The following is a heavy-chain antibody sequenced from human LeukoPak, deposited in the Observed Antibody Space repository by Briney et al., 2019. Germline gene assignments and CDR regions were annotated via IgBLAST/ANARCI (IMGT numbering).Heavy chain of an antibody. CDR2: TYYRSKWYD. CDR3: ARGKFSAFDI. CDR1: GDTFSSNSVA. V-gene: IGHV6-1*01. D-gene: IGHD3-3*01. Sequence: SQTLSLTCAISGDTFSSNSVAWNWIRQSPSRGLEWLGTTYYRSKWYDDYAASVKSRITINPDTSKNQFSLHLNSLTPEDTAVYYCARGKFSAFDIWGQGTMVTVSS. J-gene: IGHJ3*02.